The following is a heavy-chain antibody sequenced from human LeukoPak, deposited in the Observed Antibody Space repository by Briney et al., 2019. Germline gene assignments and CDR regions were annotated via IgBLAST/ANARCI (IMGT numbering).Heavy chain of an antibody. Sequence: PGRSLRLSCAASGFTFSNYGMHWVRQAPGKGLEWVAVISYDGSNKYYADSVKGRFTISRDNSKNTLYLQMNSLRAEDTAVYYCAKVGGVLWFGELLAPPDYWGQGTLVTVSS. CDR2: ISYDGSNK. D-gene: IGHD3-10*01. CDR1: GFTFSNYG. CDR3: AKVGGVLWFGELLAPPDY. V-gene: IGHV3-30*18. J-gene: IGHJ4*02.